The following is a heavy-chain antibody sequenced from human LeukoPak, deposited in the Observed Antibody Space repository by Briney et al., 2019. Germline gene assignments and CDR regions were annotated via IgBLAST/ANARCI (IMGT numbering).Heavy chain of an antibody. V-gene: IGHV1-8*03. D-gene: IGHD3-22*01. CDR2: MNPNSGNT. CDR3: ARVYLGVYYYGSSGYSHLDY. J-gene: IGHJ4*02. CDR1: GYTFTSYD. Sequence: ASVKVSCKASGYTFTSYDINWVRQATGQGLEWMGWMNPNSGNTGYAQKFQGRVTITRNTSISTAYMELSSLRSEDTAVYYCARVYLGVYYYGSSGYSHLDYWGQGTLVTVSS.